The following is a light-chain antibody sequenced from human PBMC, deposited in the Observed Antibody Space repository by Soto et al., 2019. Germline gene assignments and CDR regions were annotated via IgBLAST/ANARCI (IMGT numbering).Light chain of an antibody. CDR3: MQGTHWPFT. V-gene: IGKV2-30*01. Sequence: DFVVTQSPLSLTVAPGQPASITCKSSQSLVYIDGGILLSWFHQRPGQSPRRLVYKVSNRDSGVPDRFSGSGSDTDFTLEIGRVEAEDVGVYYCMQGTHWPFTFGPGTKVDIK. CDR1: QSLVYIDGGIL. CDR2: KVS. J-gene: IGKJ3*01.